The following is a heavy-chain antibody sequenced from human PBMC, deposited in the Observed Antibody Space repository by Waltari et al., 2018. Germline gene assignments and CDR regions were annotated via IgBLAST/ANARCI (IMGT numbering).Heavy chain of an antibody. Sequence: GPGLVKPSQTLSLTCTVSGGSISSGSYYWSWIRQPAGKGLEWIGRIYTSGSTNYNPSLKSRVTISVDTSKNQFSLKLSSVTAADTAVYYCARGMYLPDAFDIWGQGTMVTVSS. V-gene: IGHV4-61*02. CDR2: IYTSGST. J-gene: IGHJ3*02. CDR3: ARGMYLPDAFDI. D-gene: IGHD2-2*01. CDR1: GGSISSGSYY.